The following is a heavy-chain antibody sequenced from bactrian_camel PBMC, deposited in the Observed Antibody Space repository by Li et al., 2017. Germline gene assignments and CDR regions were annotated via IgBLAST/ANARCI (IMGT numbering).Heavy chain of an antibody. CDR3: AASVGKHFVVQPTSSAVFALSLVP. J-gene: IGHJ6*01. D-gene: IGHD2*01. V-gene: IGHV3S1*01. Sequence: HVQLVESGGGSVQTGGSLRLSCAVSGYTYRTYCMGWFRQAPGKEREGVALIYTGENSAYYDDSVKGRFTISLDNAKNTVYLQTGSLRPEDSAMYYCAASVGKHFVVQPTSSAVFALSLVPGARGPRSPSP. CDR2: IYTGENSA. CDR1: GYTYRTYC.